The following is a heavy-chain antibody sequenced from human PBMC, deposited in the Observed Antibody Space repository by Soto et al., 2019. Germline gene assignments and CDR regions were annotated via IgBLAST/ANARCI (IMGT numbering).Heavy chain of an antibody. CDR1: VGSISSCY. V-gene: IGHV4-59*01. CDR3: ARDRGAGTEVAGTNYYYYGMDV. J-gene: IGHJ6*02. CDR2: IYYSGST. Sequence: SETLSLTCTVSVGSISSCYWSWTRQPPGKGLEWIGYIYYSGSTNYNPSLKSRVTISVDTSKNQFSLKLSSVTAADTAVYYGARDRGAGTEVAGTNYYYYGMDVWGQGTTVTVSS. D-gene: IGHD6-19*01.